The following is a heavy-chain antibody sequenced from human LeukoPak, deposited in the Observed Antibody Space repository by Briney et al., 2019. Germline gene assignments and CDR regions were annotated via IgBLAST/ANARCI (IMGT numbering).Heavy chain of an antibody. Sequence: PGGSLRLSCAASGFPFSSYWMSWAPKAQGKGREGVANIKQDGSEKYYVDSVKGRFTISRDNAKNSLYLQMNSLRAEDTAVYYCARDGSSSWYNYYYYYMDVWGKGTTVTVSS. J-gene: IGHJ6*03. CDR3: ARDGSSSWYNYYYYYMDV. CDR2: IKQDGSEK. CDR1: GFPFSSYW. D-gene: IGHD6-13*01. V-gene: IGHV3-7*01.